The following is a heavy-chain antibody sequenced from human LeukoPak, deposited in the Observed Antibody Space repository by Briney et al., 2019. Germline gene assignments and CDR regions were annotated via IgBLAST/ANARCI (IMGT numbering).Heavy chain of an antibody. CDR1: GYTLTELS. J-gene: IGHJ4*02. D-gene: IGHD4-17*01. CDR2: FDPEDGET. CDR3: ATDLTTVTTNNY. V-gene: IGHV1-24*01. Sequence: ASVKVSCKVSGYTLTELSMHWVRQAPGKGLEWMGGFDPEDGETIYAQKFQGRVTMTEDTSTDTAYMELSSLRSDDTAVYYCATDLTTVTTNNYWGQGTLVTVSS.